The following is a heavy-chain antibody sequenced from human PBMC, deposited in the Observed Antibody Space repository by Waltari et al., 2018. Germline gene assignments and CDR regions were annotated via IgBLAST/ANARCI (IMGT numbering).Heavy chain of an antibody. J-gene: IGHJ4*02. CDR1: GDSINNYY. CDR2: IAYNGRT. D-gene: IGHD3-3*01. V-gene: IGHV4-59*01. CDR3: GRSYDFWSGYPLDY. Sequence: QVQLQESGPGLVKPSETLSLTCAVSGDSINNYYWTWIRQPPGKELEWIGYIAYNGRTNYNPSLKSRVTISVDTSKTQFSLKLTSVTAADTAVYYCGRSYDFWSGYPLDYWGPGSLVTVSS.